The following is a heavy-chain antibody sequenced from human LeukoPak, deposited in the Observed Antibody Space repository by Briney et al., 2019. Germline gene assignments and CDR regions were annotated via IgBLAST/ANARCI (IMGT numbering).Heavy chain of an antibody. V-gene: IGHV3-74*01. CDR2: INSDGSST. CDR3: AKDKEAHTAMVVGAFDI. J-gene: IGHJ3*02. Sequence: PGGSLRLSCAASGFTFSSYWMHWVRQAPGKGLVWVSRINSDGSSTSYADSVKGRFTISRDNSKNTLYLQMNSLRAEDTAVYYCAKDKEAHTAMVVGAFDIWGQGTMVTVSS. D-gene: IGHD5-18*01. CDR1: GFTFSSYW.